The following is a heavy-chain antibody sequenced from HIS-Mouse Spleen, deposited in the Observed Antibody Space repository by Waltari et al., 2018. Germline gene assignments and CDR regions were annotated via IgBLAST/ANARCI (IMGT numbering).Heavy chain of an antibody. V-gene: IGHV3-9*01. CDR3: AKEARFYCYFDL. Sequence: EVQLVESGGGWVQPGRSLRLYSAPSGFTFGDYAMHWVRQAPGKGLEWVSGISWNSGSIGYADSVKGRFTISRDNAKNSLYLQMNSLRAEDTALYYCAKEARFYCYFDLWGRGTLVTVSS. J-gene: IGHJ2*01. CDR1: GFTFGDYA. CDR2: ISWNSGSI.